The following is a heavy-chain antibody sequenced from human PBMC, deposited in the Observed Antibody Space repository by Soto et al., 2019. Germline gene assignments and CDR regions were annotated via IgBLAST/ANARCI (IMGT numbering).Heavy chain of an antibody. D-gene: IGHD5-18*01. Sequence: SVKVSCKASGGTFSSYAISWVRQAPGQGLEWMGGIIPIFGTANYAQKFQGRVTITADKSTSTAYVELSSLRSEDTAVYYCARVGDSYGTFDYWGQGTLVTVSS. CDR2: IIPIFGTA. J-gene: IGHJ4*02. CDR1: GGTFSSYA. V-gene: IGHV1-69*06. CDR3: ARVGDSYGTFDY.